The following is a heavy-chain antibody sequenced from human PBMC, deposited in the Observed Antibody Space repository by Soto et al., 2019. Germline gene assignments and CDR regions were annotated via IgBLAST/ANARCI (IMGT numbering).Heavy chain of an antibody. J-gene: IGHJ4*02. CDR2: INPNNGGT. Sequence: ASVKVSCKASRYTFTDYYMHWVRQAPGQGLEWMGWINPNNGGTSYAQKFEGWVTMTRDTSISTAYMEVRRLTSDDTAVYYCARGSPTTTPFDYWGQGTLVTVSS. CDR3: ARGSPTTTPFDY. CDR1: RYTFTDYY. D-gene: IGHD1-1*01. V-gene: IGHV1-2*04.